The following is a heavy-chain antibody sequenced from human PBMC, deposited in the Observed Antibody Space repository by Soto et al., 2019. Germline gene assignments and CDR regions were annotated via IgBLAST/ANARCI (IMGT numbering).Heavy chain of an antibody. CDR3: AREAYCSGGSCYLYYFDY. CDR2: ISAYNGNT. J-gene: IGHJ4*02. CDR1: GYTFTSYG. D-gene: IGHD2-15*01. Sequence: ASVEASCKASGYTFTSYGISWVRQAPGQGLEWMGWISAYNGNTNYAQKLQGRVTMTTDTSTSTAYMGLRSLRSDDTAVYYCAREAYCSGGSCYLYYFDYWGQGTLVTVSS. V-gene: IGHV1-18*01.